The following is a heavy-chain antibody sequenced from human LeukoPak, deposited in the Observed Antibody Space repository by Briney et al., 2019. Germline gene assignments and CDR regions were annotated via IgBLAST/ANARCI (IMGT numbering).Heavy chain of an antibody. V-gene: IGHV1-46*01. CDR2: INPSGGST. D-gene: IGHD3-3*01. J-gene: IGHJ4*02. CDR3: AKDPTYHDFWIGSPNFDT. Sequence: ASVKVSCKASGYTFTSYYMHWVRQAPGQGLEWMGIINPSGGSTSYAQKFQGRVTMTRDTSTSTVYMELSSLRSEDTAVYYCAKDPTYHDFWIGSPNFDTWGQGTLVTVSS. CDR1: GYTFTSYY.